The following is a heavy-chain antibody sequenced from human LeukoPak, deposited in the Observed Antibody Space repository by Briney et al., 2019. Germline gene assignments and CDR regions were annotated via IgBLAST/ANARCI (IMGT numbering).Heavy chain of an antibody. Sequence: SVKVSCKAPGDTFNDYTFSWVRQATGQGLEWMGRIMPFLDVANYAPKFQGRVTLTADKSTSTAYMELSDLKSEDTAVYYCARDHCSGGSCHGGHWGQGTLVTVSS. CDR1: GDTFNDYT. D-gene: IGHD2-15*01. J-gene: IGHJ4*02. V-gene: IGHV1-69*04. CDR3: ARDHCSGGSCHGGH. CDR2: IMPFLDVA.